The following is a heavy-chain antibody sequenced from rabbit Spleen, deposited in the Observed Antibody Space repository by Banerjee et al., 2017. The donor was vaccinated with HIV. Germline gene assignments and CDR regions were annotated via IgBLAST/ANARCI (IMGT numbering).Heavy chain of an antibody. D-gene: IGHD4-1*01. J-gene: IGHJ3*01. CDR2: IRSGQGGT. Sequence: QSLEESGGGLVQPEGSLTLTCTASGFSFSGGNDMCWVRQAPGKGLEWIGCIRSGQGGTYYASWAKGRFTMSRFTSTVTLQMTTLTGADTATYFCGKYSSHFFSLWGQGTLVTVS. CDR1: GFSFSGGND. V-gene: IGHV1S40*01. CDR3: GKYSSHFFSL.